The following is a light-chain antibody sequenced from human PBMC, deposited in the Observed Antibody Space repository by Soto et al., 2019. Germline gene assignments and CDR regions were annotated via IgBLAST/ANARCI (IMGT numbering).Light chain of an antibody. J-gene: IGLJ1*01. V-gene: IGLV2-8*01. CDR2: EVT. CDR1: SSDVGGYNY. Sequence: QSALTQPPSASGSPGQSVTISCTGTSSDVGGYNYVAWYQHHPGKAPKLMIYEVTKRPSGVPDRFFGSKSGNTAPLTVSGLQAEDEADYYCSSYTGSSTVFGTGTKLTVL. CDR3: SSYTGSSTV.